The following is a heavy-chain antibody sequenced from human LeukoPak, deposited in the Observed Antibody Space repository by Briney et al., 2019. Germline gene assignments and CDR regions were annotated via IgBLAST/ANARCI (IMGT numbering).Heavy chain of an antibody. D-gene: IGHD2-2*01. CDR1: GGSISSYY. J-gene: IGHJ6*03. CDR3: ARGRYCSSTSCYFGCYYYYMDV. CDR2: IYTSGST. Sequence: PSETLSLTCTVSGGSISSYYWSWIRQPAGEGLEWIGRIYTSGSTNYNPSLKSRVTMSVDTSKNQFSLKLSSVTAADTAVYYCARGRYCSSTSCYFGCYYYYMDVWGKGTTVTVSS. V-gene: IGHV4-4*07.